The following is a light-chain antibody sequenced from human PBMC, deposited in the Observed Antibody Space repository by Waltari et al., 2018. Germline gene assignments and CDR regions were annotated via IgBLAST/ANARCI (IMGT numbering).Light chain of an antibody. CDR3: QAWDSTIWV. Sequence: SYELTQPPSVSVSPGQTANITCSGDKLGDKYASWYQQKSGQSPVLFIYQDNKRPSGIPERCSGSNSGNTATLTISGTQATDAADYYCQAWDSTIWVFGGGTKVTVL. V-gene: IGLV3-1*01. CDR1: KLGDKY. J-gene: IGLJ3*02. CDR2: QDN.